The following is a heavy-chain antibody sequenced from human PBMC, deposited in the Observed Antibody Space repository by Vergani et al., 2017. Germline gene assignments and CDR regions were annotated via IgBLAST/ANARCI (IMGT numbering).Heavy chain of an antibody. V-gene: IGHV3-49*04. CDR3: SRGRGYSFGYSDY. CDR2: IRNKAYGGTT. Sequence: EVQLVESGGGLVPPGRSLRLSCAPSGFSFGDYAMTWVRQAPGKGLEWVAFIRNKAYGGTTEYAASVKGRFTISRDDSKRLAYLQLSGLKTEDTAVYFCSRGRGYSFGYSDYWGQGTLVTVSS. J-gene: IGHJ4*02. CDR1: GFSFGDYA. D-gene: IGHD5-18*01.